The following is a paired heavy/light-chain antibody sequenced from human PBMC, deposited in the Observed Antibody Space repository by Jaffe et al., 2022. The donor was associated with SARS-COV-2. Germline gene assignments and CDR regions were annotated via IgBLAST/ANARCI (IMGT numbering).Light chain of an antibody. V-gene: IGLV3-1*01. J-gene: IGLJ2*01. CDR1: NLEDKY. CDR3: QAWDSSTSV. CDR2: QDT. Sequence: SYALTQPPTVSVSPGRTASITCSGDNLEDKYVYWYQQKPGQSPVLVMSQDTKRPSGIPERFSGSNSGNTATLTISGTQPIDEADYYCQAWDSSTSVFGGGTKLTVL.
Heavy chain of an antibody. CDR3: ARGGRSWNTEFDY. D-gene: IGHD6-13*01. J-gene: IGHJ4*02. V-gene: IGHV3-30*04. CDR2: ISYDGSNK. CDR1: GFTFSRNS. Sequence: QVQLVESGGGVVQPGRSLRLSCEASGFTFSRNSLHWVRQAPGKGLQWVAVISYDGSNKYYTDSVKGRFTISRDISKNTLFLQMDSLRVDDTAVYYCARGGRSWNTEFDYWGQGTLVTVSS.